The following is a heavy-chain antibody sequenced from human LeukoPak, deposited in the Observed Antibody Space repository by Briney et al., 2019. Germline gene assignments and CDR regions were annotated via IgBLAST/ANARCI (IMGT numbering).Heavy chain of an antibody. CDR3: AREDRGHVLRYFGPFDP. Sequence: PSETLSLTCTVSGGSISSSSYYWGWIRQPPGKGLEWIGSIYYSGSTYYNPSLKSRVTISVDTSKNQFSLKLSSVTAADTAVYYCAREDRGHVLRYFGPFDPWGQGTLVTVSS. J-gene: IGHJ5*02. CDR1: GGSISSSSYY. D-gene: IGHD3-9*01. CDR2: IYYSGST. V-gene: IGHV4-39*07.